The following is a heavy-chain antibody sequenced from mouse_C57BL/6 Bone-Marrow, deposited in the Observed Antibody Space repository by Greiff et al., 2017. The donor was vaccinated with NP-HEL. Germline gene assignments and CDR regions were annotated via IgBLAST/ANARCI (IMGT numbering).Heavy chain of an antibody. CDR3: ARWDDYGTYFDY. Sequence: QVQLKQPGAELVRPGSSVKLSCKASGYTFTSYWMHWVKQRPIQGLEWIGNIDPSDSETHYNQKFKDKATLTVDKSSSTAYMQLSSLTSEDSAVYYCARWDDYGTYFDYWGQGTTLTVSS. J-gene: IGHJ2*01. D-gene: IGHD2-4*01. V-gene: IGHV1-52*01. CDR2: IDPSDSET. CDR1: GYTFTSYW.